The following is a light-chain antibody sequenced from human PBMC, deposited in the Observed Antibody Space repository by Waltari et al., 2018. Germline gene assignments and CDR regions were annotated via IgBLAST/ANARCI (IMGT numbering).Light chain of an antibody. Sequence: EVVMTQSPATLSVSPGDSATLSCRASQIVSTDLAWYQQRPGQGPRLLIYGTSTRATGVPARFSGSGSGTEFTLTISSLQSEDFAVYYCQQYGDRPPFTFGQGTRLDIK. CDR1: QIVSTD. J-gene: IGKJ5*01. V-gene: IGKV3-15*01. CDR3: QQYGDRPPFT. CDR2: GTS.